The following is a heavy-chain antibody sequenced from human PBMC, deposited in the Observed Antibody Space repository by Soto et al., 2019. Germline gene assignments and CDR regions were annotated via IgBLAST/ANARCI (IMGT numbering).Heavy chain of an antibody. V-gene: IGHV1-69*06. CDR3: ARASHIQGSGREVDV. Sequence: ASVKVSCKASGGTFSSYAISWVRQAPGQGLEWMGGIIPIFGTANYAQKFQGRVTITADKSTSTAYMELSSLRSEDTAVYYCARASHIQGSGREVDVWGKGTTVTVSS. D-gene: IGHD3-10*01. CDR2: IIPIFGTA. CDR1: GGTFSSYA. J-gene: IGHJ6*04.